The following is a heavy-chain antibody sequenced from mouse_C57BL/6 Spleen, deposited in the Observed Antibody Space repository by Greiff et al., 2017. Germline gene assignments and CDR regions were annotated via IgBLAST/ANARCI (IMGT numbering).Heavy chain of an antibody. J-gene: IGHJ4*01. CDR2: IYPGVGDT. V-gene: IGHV1-80*01. CDR3: ARPLYDYDGAYYYAMDY. CDR1: GYAFSSYW. D-gene: IGHD2-4*01. Sequence: QVQLQQSGAELVKPGASVKISCKASGYAFSSYWMNWVQQRPGKGLEWIGQIYPGVGDTNYNGKFKGKATLSADKSSSTAYMQHSVLTSEESAVYFCARPLYDYDGAYYYAMDYWGQGTSVTVSS.